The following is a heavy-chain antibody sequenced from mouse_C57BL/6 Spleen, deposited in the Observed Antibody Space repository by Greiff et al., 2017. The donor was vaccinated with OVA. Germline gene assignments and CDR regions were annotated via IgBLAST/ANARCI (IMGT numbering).Heavy chain of an antibody. J-gene: IGHJ2*01. CDR3: ARDQTGTDFDY. D-gene: IGHD4-1*01. Sequence: VQLVESGGGLVKPGGSLKLSCAASGFTFSSYAMSWVRQTPEKRLEWVATISDGGSYTYYPDNVKGRFTISRDNAKNNLYLQMSHLKSEDTAMYYCARDQTGTDFDYWGQGTTLTVSS. CDR2: ISDGGSYT. V-gene: IGHV5-4*01. CDR1: GFTFSSYA.